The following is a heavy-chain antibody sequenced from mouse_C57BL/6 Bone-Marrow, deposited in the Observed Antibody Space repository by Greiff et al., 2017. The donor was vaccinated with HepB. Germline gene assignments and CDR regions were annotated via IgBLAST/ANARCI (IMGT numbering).Heavy chain of an antibody. D-gene: IGHD2-3*01. V-gene: IGHV1-18*01. CDR3: ARDGSPFAY. J-gene: IGHJ3*01. CDR1: GYTFTDYN. Sequence: VQLQQSGPELVKPGASVKIPCKASGYTFTDYNMDWVKQSHGKSLEWIGDINPNNGGTIYNQKFKGKATLTVDKSSSTAYMELRSLTSEDTAVYYCARDGSPFAYWGQGTLVTVSA. CDR2: INPNNGGT.